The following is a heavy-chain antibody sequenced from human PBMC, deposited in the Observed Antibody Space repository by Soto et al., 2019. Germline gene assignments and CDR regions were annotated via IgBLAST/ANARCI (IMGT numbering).Heavy chain of an antibody. Sequence: TLACTCAQCGGSMGGVEYCSSWMRQPPAGVLEWIGYIYHSGTFLKIPSLKTRLTMSLDMTKNQFSLTLNSMTAADTAFYYCAKGHFYSCSRNYNYDMFDAWGNRFQVTVSS. V-gene: IGHV4-30-2*01. CDR3: AKGHFYSCSRNYNYDMFDA. D-gene: IGHD3-16*01. J-gene: IGHJ5*01. CDR2: IYHSGTF. CDR1: GGSMGGVEYC.